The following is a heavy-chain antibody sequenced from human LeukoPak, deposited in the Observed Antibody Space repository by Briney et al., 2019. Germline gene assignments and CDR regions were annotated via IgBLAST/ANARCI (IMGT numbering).Heavy chain of an antibody. CDR3: ATGISPIAVAGNDYFDY. J-gene: IGHJ4*02. CDR1: GYTFTSYG. V-gene: IGHV1-18*01. D-gene: IGHD6-19*01. CDR2: ISAYNGNT. Sequence: ASVKVSCKASGYTFTSYGISWVRQAPGQGLEWMGWISAYNGNTNYAQKLQGRVTMTTDTSTSTAYMELRSLRSDDTAVYYCATGISPIAVAGNDYFDYWGQGTLVTVSS.